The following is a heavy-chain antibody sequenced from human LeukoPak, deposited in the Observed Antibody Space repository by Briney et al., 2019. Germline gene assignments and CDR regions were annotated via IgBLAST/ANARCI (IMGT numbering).Heavy chain of an antibody. Sequence: PSETLSLTCTVSGGSISSGDYYWSWIRQPPGKGLEWTGYIYYSGSTYYNPSLKRRVTISVDTSKNQFSLKLSSVTAANTAVYYCARGSGNSGWFDPWGQGTLVTVSS. V-gene: IGHV4-30-4*08. CDR1: GGSISSGDYY. D-gene: IGHD4-23*01. CDR3: ARGSGNSGWFDP. CDR2: IYYSGST. J-gene: IGHJ5*02.